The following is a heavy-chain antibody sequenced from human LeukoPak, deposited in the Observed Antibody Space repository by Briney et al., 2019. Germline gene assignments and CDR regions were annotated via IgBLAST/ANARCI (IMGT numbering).Heavy chain of an antibody. D-gene: IGHD3-3*01. CDR1: GSTFSSYA. V-gene: IGHV1-69*13. J-gene: IGHJ4*02. Sequence: GASVKVSCKASGSTFSSYAISWVRQAPGQGLEWMGGIIPIFGTANYAQKFQGRVTITADESTSTAYMELSSLRSEDTAVYYCASAITIFGVVIQYYFDYWGQGTLVTVSS. CDR2: IIPIFGTA. CDR3: ASAITIFGVVIQYYFDY.